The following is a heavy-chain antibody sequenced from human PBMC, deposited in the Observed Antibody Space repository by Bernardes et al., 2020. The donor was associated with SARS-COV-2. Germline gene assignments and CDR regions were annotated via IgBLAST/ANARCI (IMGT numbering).Heavy chain of an antibody. CDR2: MNPNSGNT. Sequence: ASVKVSCKASGYTFTSYDINWVRQATGQGLEWMGWMNPNSGNTGYAQKFQGRVTMTRNTSISTAYMELSSLRSEDTAVYYCARWPPGGSYSSYYYYYGMDVWGQGTTVTVSS. J-gene: IGHJ6*02. CDR3: ARWPPGGSYSSYYYYYGMDV. D-gene: IGHD1-26*01. V-gene: IGHV1-8*01. CDR1: GYTFTSYD.